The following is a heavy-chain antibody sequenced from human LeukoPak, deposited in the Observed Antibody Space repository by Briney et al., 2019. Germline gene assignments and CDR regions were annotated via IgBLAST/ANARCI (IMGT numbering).Heavy chain of an antibody. D-gene: IGHD3-10*01. CDR3: ARARYYWFDP. V-gene: IGHV4-34*01. J-gene: IGHJ5*02. CDR1: GGSFSGYY. Sequence: PSETLSLTCAVYGGSFSGYYWSWIRQPPGKGLEWIGEINHSGSTNYNPPLKSRVTISVDTSKNQFSLKLSSVTAADTAVYYCARARYYWFDPWGQGTLVTVSS. CDR2: INHSGST.